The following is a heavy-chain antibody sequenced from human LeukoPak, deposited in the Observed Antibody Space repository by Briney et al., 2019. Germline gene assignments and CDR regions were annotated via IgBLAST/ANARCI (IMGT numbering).Heavy chain of an antibody. J-gene: IGHJ4*02. Sequence: PGGSPRLSCLASGFIFSRYGFHWVRQAPGKGPEWVAGVTYDRRTEFYADSVRGRFTLSRDNSKNAVYLQMDSLRSEDTAVYYCARDLGFGAPDDSWGQGTLVTVSS. D-gene: IGHD3-10*01. V-gene: IGHV3-30*03. CDR3: ARDLGFGAPDDS. CDR2: VTYDRRTE. CDR1: GFIFSRYG.